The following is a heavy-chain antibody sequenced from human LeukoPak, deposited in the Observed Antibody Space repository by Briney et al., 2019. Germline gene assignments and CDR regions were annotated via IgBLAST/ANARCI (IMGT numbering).Heavy chain of an antibody. D-gene: IGHD3-9*01. Sequence: NPGGSLRLSCAASGFTFSSYSMNWVRQAPGKGLEWVSSISSRSSYIYYADPVKGRFTISRDNAKNSLYLQMNSLRAEDTAVYYCARSLIDYDILTGYYESHYFDYWGQGTLVTVSS. V-gene: IGHV3-21*01. CDR1: GFTFSSYS. J-gene: IGHJ4*02. CDR2: ISSRSSYI. CDR3: ARSLIDYDILTGYYESHYFDY.